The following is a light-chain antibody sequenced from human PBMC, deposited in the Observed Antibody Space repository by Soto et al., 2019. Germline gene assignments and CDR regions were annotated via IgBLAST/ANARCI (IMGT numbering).Light chain of an antibody. V-gene: IGLV4-69*01. CDR3: QTWGTGIHRVV. CDR1: SGHSSYA. J-gene: IGLJ2*01. CDR2: LNSDGSH. Sequence: QSVLTQSPSASASLGASVTLTCTLSSGHSSYAIAWHQQQPEKGPRYLMKLNSDGSHSKGDGIPDRFSGSSSGAERYLTISSLQSEDEADYYCQTWGTGIHRVVFGGGTKVTVL.